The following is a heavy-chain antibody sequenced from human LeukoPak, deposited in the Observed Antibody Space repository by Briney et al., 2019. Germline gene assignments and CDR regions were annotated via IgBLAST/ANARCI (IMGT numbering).Heavy chain of an antibody. CDR2: IRSKAYGGTT. Sequence: GGSLRLSCTASGFTFGDYAMSWFRQAPGKGLEWVGFIRSKAYGGTTEYAASVKGRFTISRDDSKSIAYLQMNSLKTEDTAVYYCTRVGAARPPDYWGQGTLVTVSS. CDR1: GFTFGDYA. D-gene: IGHD6-6*01. CDR3: TRVGAARPPDY. J-gene: IGHJ4*02. V-gene: IGHV3-49*03.